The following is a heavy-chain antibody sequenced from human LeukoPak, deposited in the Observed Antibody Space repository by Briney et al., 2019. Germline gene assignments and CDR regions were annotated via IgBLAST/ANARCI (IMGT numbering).Heavy chain of an antibody. Sequence: HPGGSLRLSCAASGFTFSSYSMNWVRQAPGKGLEWVSYISGSSNTIYHAVSVEGRFTTSRDNAKNSLYLQMNSLRAEDTAVYRCVRNDGDEAFDIWGQGTMVTVSS. J-gene: IGHJ3*02. CDR3: VRNDGDEAFDI. CDR1: GFTFSSYS. V-gene: IGHV3-48*01. D-gene: IGHD4-17*01. CDR2: ISGSSNTI.